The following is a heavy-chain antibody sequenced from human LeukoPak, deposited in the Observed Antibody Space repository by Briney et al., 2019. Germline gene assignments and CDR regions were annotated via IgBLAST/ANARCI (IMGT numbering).Heavy chain of an antibody. CDR1: GYTFTSYD. D-gene: IGHD3-3*01. V-gene: IGHV1-8*01. CDR2: MNPNSGNT. Sequence: ASVKVSCKASGYTFTSYDINWVRQATGQGLEWMGWMNPNSGNTGYAQKFQGRVTMTRNTSINTAYMELSSLRSEDTAVYYCARVAPWDYDFWSGYFPSSYYYYGMDVWGQGTTVTVSS. CDR3: ARVAPWDYDFWSGYFPSSYYYYGMDV. J-gene: IGHJ6*02.